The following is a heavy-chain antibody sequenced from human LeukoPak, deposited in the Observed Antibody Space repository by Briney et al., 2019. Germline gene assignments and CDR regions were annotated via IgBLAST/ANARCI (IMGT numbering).Heavy chain of an antibody. Sequence: GSLRLSCAVSGFTVSSNYMSWVRQPPGKGLEWISIIYETGNTKYADSVKDRFTISRDISKNTVYLQMHSLRAEDTAVYYCARLASRPFWGRGTKVTVSS. J-gene: IGHJ3*01. CDR2: IYETGNT. V-gene: IGHV3-53*01. CDR1: GFTVSSNY. CDR3: ARLASRPF.